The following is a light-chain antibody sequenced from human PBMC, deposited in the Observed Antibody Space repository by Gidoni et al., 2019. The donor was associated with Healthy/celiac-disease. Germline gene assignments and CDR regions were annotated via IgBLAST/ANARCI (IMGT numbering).Light chain of an antibody. CDR1: QIISIY. J-gene: IGKJ4*01. V-gene: IGKV1-39*01. CDR3: QQSNSTPLT. Sequence: DIQMTQSPSSLSASVGDRVTITCRASQIISIYLNWYQQKVGKAPKLLIYAASNLQSGVPSRFSGSGSGTDFTLTISIVQSEDFATYYCQQSNSTPLTFGGGTKVEIK. CDR2: AAS.